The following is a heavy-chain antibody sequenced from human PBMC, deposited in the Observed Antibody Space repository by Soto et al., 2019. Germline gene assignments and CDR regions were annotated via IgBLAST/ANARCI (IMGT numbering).Heavy chain of an antibody. V-gene: IGHV3-11*01. CDR1: GFTFSDYY. CDR2: ISSSGSTI. J-gene: IGHJ6*02. D-gene: IGHD3-3*01. Sequence: PGGSLRLSCAASGFTFSDYYMSWIRQAPGKGLEWVSYISSSGSTIYYADSVKGRFTISRDNAKNSLYLQMNSLRAEDTAVYYCARGSRVEPLPFLEYYGIDVRGQATTVTVSS. CDR3: ARGSRVEPLPFLEYYGIDV.